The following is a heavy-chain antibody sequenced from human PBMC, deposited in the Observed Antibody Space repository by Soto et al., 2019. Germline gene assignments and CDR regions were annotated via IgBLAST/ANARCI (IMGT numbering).Heavy chain of an antibody. J-gene: IGHJ4*02. CDR3: GRAGYMYGYDF. V-gene: IGHV1-18*04. Sequence: QVQLMQSGGEVKKPGASVKVSCKASGYTFTSHDISWVRQAPGQGLEWVGWISTYSGKTNYAQSLQGRVTLTTDTPTRTAYMELRSLRSDDTAVYYCGRAGYMYGYDFWGQGTLVTVSP. CDR2: ISTYSGKT. CDR1: GYTFTSHD. D-gene: IGHD5-18*01.